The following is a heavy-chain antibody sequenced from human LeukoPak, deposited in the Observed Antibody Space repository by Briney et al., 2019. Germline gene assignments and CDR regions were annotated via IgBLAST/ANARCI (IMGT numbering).Heavy chain of an antibody. CDR3: GRAGPVTKDHFMDV. V-gene: IGHV3-7*01. D-gene: IGHD2-2*01. CDR1: GFTFTNYW. CDR2: IYLDGSRA. Sequence: GGSLRLSCAVSGFTFTNYWMSWARQSPGKGLELVANIYLDGSRAYYVDSVKGRFTISRDNAKNSLFLQMNSLSAEDTAVYYCGRAGPVTKDHFMDVWGKGTTVTVSS. J-gene: IGHJ6*03.